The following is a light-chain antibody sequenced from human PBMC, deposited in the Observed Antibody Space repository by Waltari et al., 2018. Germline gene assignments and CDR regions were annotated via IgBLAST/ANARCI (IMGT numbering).Light chain of an antibody. CDR3: QHYVRLPVT. Sequence: EIVLTQSLGTLSLSPGERATISRRASQSVRRALAWYQQKPGQAPRLLIYAASSRATGFPDRFSGSGSGTDFSLTISRLEPEDFAVYYCQHYVRLPVTFGQGTKVEIK. V-gene: IGKV3-20*01. CDR1: QSVRRA. J-gene: IGKJ1*01. CDR2: AAS.